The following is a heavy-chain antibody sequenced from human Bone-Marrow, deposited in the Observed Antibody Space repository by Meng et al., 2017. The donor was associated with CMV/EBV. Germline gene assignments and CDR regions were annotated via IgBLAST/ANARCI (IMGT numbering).Heavy chain of an antibody. CDR3: ARDAYEQWTYTLYGMDV. Sequence: SETLSLTCAVYGGSFSGYYWSWIRQPPGKGLEWIGEINHSGSTNYNPSLKSRVTISVDTSKNQFSLKLSSVTAADTAVYYCARDAYEQWTYTLYGMDVWGQGTTVTVSS. D-gene: IGHD6-19*01. CDR2: INHSGST. J-gene: IGHJ6*02. CDR1: GGSFSGYY. V-gene: IGHV4-34*01.